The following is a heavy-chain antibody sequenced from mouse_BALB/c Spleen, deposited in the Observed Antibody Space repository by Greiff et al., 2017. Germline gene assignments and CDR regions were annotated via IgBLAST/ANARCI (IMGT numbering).Heavy chain of an antibody. J-gene: IGHJ4*01. CDR1: GYTFTDYV. V-gene: IGHV1-77*01. CDR3: ARLGGGHAMDY. D-gene: IGHD4-1*01. CDR2: IYPGSGST. Sequence: VQLQQSGPELVKPGASVKMSCKASGYTFTDYVISWVKQRTGQGLEWIGEIYPGSGSTYYNEKFKGKATLTADKSSNTAYMQLSSLTSEDSAVYFCARLGGGHAMDYWGQGTSVTFSS.